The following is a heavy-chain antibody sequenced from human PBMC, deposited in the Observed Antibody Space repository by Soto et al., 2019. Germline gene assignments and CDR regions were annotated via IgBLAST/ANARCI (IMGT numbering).Heavy chain of an antibody. Sequence: SVKVSCKASGGTFSSYAISWVRQAPGQGLEWMGGIIPIFGTVNYAQKFQGRVTITADKSTSTAYMELSSLRSEDTAVYYCARDGSGSYYYYYYGMDVWGQGTTVTVSS. D-gene: IGHD3-10*01. CDR2: IIPIFGTV. V-gene: IGHV1-69*06. CDR3: ARDGSGSYYYYYYGMDV. CDR1: GGTFSSYA. J-gene: IGHJ6*02.